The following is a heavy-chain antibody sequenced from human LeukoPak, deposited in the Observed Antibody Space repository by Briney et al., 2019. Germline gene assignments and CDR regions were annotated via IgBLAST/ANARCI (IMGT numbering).Heavy chain of an antibody. CDR2: IIPIFGTA. CDR1: GGTFSSYA. CDR3: ASAYHCSGGSCYPPRR. J-gene: IGHJ4*02. Sequence: ASVKVSCKASGGTFSSYAISWVRQAPGQGLERMGGIIPIFGTANYAQKFQGRVTITTDESTSTAYMELSSLRSEDTAVYYCASAYHCSGGSCYPPRRWGQGTLVTVSS. D-gene: IGHD2-15*01. V-gene: IGHV1-69*05.